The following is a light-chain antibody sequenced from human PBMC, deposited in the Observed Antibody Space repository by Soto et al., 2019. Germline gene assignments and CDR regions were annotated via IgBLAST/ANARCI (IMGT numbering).Light chain of an antibody. CDR1: QSVSSSY. J-gene: IGKJ1*01. CDR2: GAS. CDR3: QHYNNWPLT. V-gene: IGKV3-20*01. Sequence: EIVLTQSPGTLSLSPGERATLSCRASQSVSSSYLAWYQQKPGQAPRLLIYGASSGATGIPDRFSGSGSGTDFTLTISRLEPEDFAVYYCQHYNNWPLTFGQGTKV.